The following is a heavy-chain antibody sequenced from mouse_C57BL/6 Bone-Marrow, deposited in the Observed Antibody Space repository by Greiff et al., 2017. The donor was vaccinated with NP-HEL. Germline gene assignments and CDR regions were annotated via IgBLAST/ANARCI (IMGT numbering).Heavy chain of an antibody. J-gene: IGHJ3*01. Sequence: VQLQQSGAELVMPGASVKLSCKASGYTFTSYWMHWVKQRPGQGLEWIGEIDPSDSYTNYNQKFKGKSTLTVDKSSSTAYMQLSSLTSEDSAVYYCASWGFAYWGQGTLVTVSA. CDR2: IDPSDSYT. CDR3: ASWGFAY. CDR1: GYTFTSYW. V-gene: IGHV1-69*01.